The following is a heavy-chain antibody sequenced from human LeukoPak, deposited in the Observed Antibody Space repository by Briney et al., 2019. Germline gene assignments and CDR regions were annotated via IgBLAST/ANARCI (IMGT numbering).Heavy chain of an antibody. CDR1: GFTFSDYY. CDR3: ARDLDYGGYSNFDY. V-gene: IGHV3-11*06. D-gene: IGHD4-23*01. J-gene: IGHJ4*02. CDR2: ITSSSSDT. Sequence: PGGSLRLSCAASGFTFSDYYMSWIRQAPSKELEWISYITSSSSDTNYADSVKGRFTISRDNAKNTLYLQMNSLRAEDTAVYYCARDLDYGGYSNFDYWGQGTLVTVSS.